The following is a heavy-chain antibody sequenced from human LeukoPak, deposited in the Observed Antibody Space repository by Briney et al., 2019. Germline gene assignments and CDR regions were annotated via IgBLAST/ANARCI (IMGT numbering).Heavy chain of an antibody. J-gene: IGHJ4*02. CDR1: GFTFSSYA. CDR2: ISGSGGST. D-gene: IGHD3-10*01. Sequence: PGGSLRLSCAASGFTFSSYAMSWVRQAPGKGLEWVSAISGSGGSTYYADSVKGRFTISRDNVQNTLYLQMNSLNAEDTAVYYCARDVGGAGSFWGQGTLVTVSS. V-gene: IGHV3-23*01. CDR3: ARDVGGAGSF.